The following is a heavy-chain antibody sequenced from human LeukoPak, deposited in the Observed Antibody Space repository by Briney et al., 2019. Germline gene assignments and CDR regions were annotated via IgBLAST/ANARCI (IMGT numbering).Heavy chain of an antibody. D-gene: IGHD4-17*01. V-gene: IGHV3-66*01. CDR3: ARVPAPSYGDYALVWYFDL. Sequence: GGSLRLSCAASGFTVSSNYMSWVRQAPGKGLEWVSVIYSGGSTYYADSVKGRFTVSRDNSKNTLYLQMNSLRAEDTAVYYCARVPAPSYGDYALVWYFDLWGRGTLVTVSS. J-gene: IGHJ2*01. CDR1: GFTVSSNY. CDR2: IYSGGST.